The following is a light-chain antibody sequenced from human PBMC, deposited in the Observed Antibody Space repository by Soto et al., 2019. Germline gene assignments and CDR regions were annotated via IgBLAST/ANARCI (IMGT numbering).Light chain of an antibody. CDR3: QQRSNWLT. Sequence: ESVLTQSPGTLSLSPGERATLSCRASQSVSSSYLAWYQQKPGQAPRLLIYGASSRATGIPDRFSGSGSGTDFTLTISRLEPEDFAVYYCQQRSNWLTFGGGTKVEIK. CDR1: QSVSSSY. V-gene: IGKV3D-20*02. J-gene: IGKJ4*01. CDR2: GAS.